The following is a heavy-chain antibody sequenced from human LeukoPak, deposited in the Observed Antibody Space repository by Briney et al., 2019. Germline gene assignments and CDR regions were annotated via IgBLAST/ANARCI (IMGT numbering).Heavy chain of an antibody. Sequence: GASVKVPCKASGYTFTSYGISWVRQAPGQGLEWMGWISAYNGNTNYAQKLQGRVTMTTDTSTSTAYMELRSLRSDDTGVYYCARLSHPEYYDFWSGYFRYWGQGTLVTVSS. CDR2: ISAYNGNT. D-gene: IGHD3-3*01. CDR1: GYTFTSYG. V-gene: IGHV1-18*01. CDR3: ARLSHPEYYDFWSGYFRY. J-gene: IGHJ4*02.